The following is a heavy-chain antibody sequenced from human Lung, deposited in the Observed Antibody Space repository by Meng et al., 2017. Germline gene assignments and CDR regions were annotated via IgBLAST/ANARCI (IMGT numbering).Heavy chain of an antibody. Sequence: QVQLVQSGAEVKKTGASVKVSCKASGYTFTGYSIHWVRQAPGPGLEWMGRINPNSGVTNYAQKFEGRVTMTRDTSISTAYMELSRLRSGDTAVYYCARFDPRAYWGQGTLVTVSS. J-gene: IGHJ4*02. CDR2: INPNSGVT. CDR3: ARFDPRAY. V-gene: IGHV1-2*06. D-gene: IGHD3-9*01. CDR1: GYTFTGYS.